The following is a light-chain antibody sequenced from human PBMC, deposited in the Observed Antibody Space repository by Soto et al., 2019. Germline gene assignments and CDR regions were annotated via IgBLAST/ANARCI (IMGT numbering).Light chain of an antibody. CDR3: QQYNKWPLT. Sequence: ETVLTQSPGTLSLSPWERATLSCRASQSVSSSYLAWYQQKPGQAPRLLIYGASSRATGIPDRFSGSGSGTDFALTISRLEPEDFAVYYCQQYNKWPLTFGQGTKVDI. J-gene: IGKJ1*01. V-gene: IGKV3-20*01. CDR1: QSVSSSY. CDR2: GAS.